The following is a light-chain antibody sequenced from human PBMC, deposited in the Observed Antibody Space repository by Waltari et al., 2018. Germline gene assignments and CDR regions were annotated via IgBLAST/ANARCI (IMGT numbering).Light chain of an antibody. J-gene: IGLJ3*02. CDR1: SRDVGGYNY. CDR3: SSYAGSSNLL. V-gene: IGLV2-8*01. CDR2: DVT. Sequence: QSALTQPPSASGSPGQSVTISCTGTSRDVGGYNYVSWYQQHPGKAPKLLIYDVTKRPSGVPDRFSGSKSGNTASLSVSGLQAEDEADYYCSSYAGSSNLLFGGGTKLTVL.